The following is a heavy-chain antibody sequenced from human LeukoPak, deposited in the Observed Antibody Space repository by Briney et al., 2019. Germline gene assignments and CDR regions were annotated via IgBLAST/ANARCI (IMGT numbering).Heavy chain of an antibody. Sequence: PGGSLRLSCAASGFTFSSYSMNWVRQAPGKGLEWVSSISSSSSYIYYADSVKGRFTISRDNSKNTLCLQMNSLRAEDTAVYYCAKGGIAAAGTRGRSVDYWGQGTLVTVSS. D-gene: IGHD6-13*01. J-gene: IGHJ4*02. CDR3: AKGGIAAAGTRGRSVDY. V-gene: IGHV3-21*04. CDR2: ISSSSSYI. CDR1: GFTFSSYS.